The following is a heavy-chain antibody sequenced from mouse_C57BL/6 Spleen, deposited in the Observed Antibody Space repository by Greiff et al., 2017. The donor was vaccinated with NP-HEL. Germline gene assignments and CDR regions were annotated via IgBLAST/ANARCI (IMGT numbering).Heavy chain of an antibody. CDR3: ARRITTGVEALCDY. Sequence: VQLQQSGAELVKPGASVKISCEASGYAFSSYWMNWVKQRPGKGLEWIGQIYPGDGDTNYNGKFKGKATLTADKSSSTAYMQLSSLTSEAAAVYFCARRITTGVEALCDYWGQGTTLTVSS. CDR1: GYAFSSYW. J-gene: IGHJ2*01. V-gene: IGHV1-80*01. D-gene: IGHD1-1*01. CDR2: IYPGDGDT.